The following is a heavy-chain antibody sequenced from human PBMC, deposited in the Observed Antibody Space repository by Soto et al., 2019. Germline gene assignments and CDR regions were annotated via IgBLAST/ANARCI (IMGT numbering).Heavy chain of an antibody. D-gene: IGHD2-2*01. CDR3: APEPGL. CDR2: IYHSGST. V-gene: IGHV4-30-2*01. Sequence: QLQLQESGSGLVKPSQTLSLTCAVSGGSISSGGYSWSWIRQPPGKGLEWIGYIYHSGSTYYNPSLKSRVTISVDRSKNQFPLKMSAVTAAARAVYYCAPEPGLWGRGTLGTVSS. J-gene: IGHJ2*01. CDR1: GGSISSGGYS.